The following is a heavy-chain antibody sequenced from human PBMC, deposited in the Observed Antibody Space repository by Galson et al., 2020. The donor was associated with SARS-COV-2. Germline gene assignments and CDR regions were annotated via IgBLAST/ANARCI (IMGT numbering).Heavy chain of an antibody. CDR1: GITFNRSA. J-gene: IGHJ3*02. Sequence: SVKVSCKASGITFNRSAVQWVRQARGQRLEWIGWIVVASGNTNCAQKLQERVTITRDMSTSTAYMELSSLRSDDTAVYFCAADRGANSEGFDIWGQGTLVTVSS. V-gene: IGHV1-58*01. D-gene: IGHD2-8*01. CDR2: IVVASGNT. CDR3: AADRGANSEGFDI.